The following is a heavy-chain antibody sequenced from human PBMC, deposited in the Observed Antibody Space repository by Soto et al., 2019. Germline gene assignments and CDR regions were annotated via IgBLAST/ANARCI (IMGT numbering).Heavy chain of an antibody. D-gene: IGHD2-2*01. CDR3: ARDAPRYCSSTSCSVTFGGVIAPSDY. V-gene: IGHV1-46*03. CDR1: GYTFTSYY. J-gene: IGHJ4*02. Sequence: ASVKVSCKASGYTFTSYYMHWVRQAPGQGHEWMGIINPSGGSTSYAQKFQGRVTMTRDTSTSTVYMELSSLRSEDTAVYYCARDAPRYCSSTSCSVTFGGVIAPSDYWGQGTLVTVS. CDR2: INPSGGST.